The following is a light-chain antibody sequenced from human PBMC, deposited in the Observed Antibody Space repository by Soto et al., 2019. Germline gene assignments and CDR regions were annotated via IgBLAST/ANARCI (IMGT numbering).Light chain of an antibody. J-gene: IGLJ2*01. Sequence: HSALTQPASVSGSPGQSITISCTGTSSDVGGYNYVSWYQQHPGKAPKLMIFDVSNRPSGLSNRFSGSKSGNTASLTISGLQAEDEADYYCSSYTSSSTLVVFGGGTKLTVL. CDR3: SSYTSSSTLVV. CDR1: SSDVGGYNY. V-gene: IGLV2-14*01. CDR2: DVS.